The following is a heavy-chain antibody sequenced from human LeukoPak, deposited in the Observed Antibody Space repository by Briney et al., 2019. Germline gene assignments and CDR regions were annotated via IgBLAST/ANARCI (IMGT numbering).Heavy chain of an antibody. V-gene: IGHV3-48*03. J-gene: IGHJ4*02. CDR3: AGSHGSGTYRKNFEY. D-gene: IGHD3-10*01. Sequence: GGSLRLSCAASGFTFSSYEINWVRQAPGKGLEWLSYISSRGSSIYSADSVKGRFTFSRANAKNSLYLQMNSLRAEDTAVYYCAGSHGSGTYRKNFEYWGQGTLVTVSS. CDR1: GFTFSSYE. CDR2: ISSRGSSI.